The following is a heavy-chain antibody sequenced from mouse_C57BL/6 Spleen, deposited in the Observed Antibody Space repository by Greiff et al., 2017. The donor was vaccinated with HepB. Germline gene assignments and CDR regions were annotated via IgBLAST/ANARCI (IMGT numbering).Heavy chain of an antibody. V-gene: IGHV6-6*01. J-gene: IGHJ1*03. CDR1: GFTFSDAW. D-gene: IGHD1-1*01. CDR2: IRNKANNHAT. CDR3: TRRVYYYGSSYSWYFDV. Sequence: EVKLMESGGGLVQPGGSMKLSCAASGFTFSDAWMDWVRQSPEKGLEWVAEIRNKANNHATYYAESVKGRFTISRDDSKSSVYLQMNSLRAEDTGSYYCTRRVYYYGSSYSWYFDVWGTGTTVTVSS.